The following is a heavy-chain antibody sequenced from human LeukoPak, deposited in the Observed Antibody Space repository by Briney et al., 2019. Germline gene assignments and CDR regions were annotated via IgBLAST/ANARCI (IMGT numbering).Heavy chain of an antibody. J-gene: IGHJ4*02. V-gene: IGHV3-30-3*01. CDR3: ARVIVVVPAAHQEDY. D-gene: IGHD2-2*01. CDR1: GFTFSSYA. CDR2: ISYDGSNK. Sequence: GGSLRLSCAASGFTFSSYAMHWVRQAPGKGLEWVAVISYDGSNKYYADSVKGRFTISRDNSKNTLYLQMNSLRAEDTAVYYCARVIVVVPAAHQEDYWGQGTLVTVSS.